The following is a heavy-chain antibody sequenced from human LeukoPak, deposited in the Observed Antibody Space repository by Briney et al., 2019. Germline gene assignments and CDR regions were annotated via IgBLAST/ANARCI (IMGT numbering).Heavy chain of an antibody. Sequence: PSETLSLTCTVSGGSISSGDYYWSWIRQPPGKGLEWIGYIYYSGSTNYNPSLKSRVTISVDTSKNQFSLKLSSVTAADTAVYYCARLGGTGTYYDFWSGYSSNWFDPWGQGTLVTVSS. V-gene: IGHV4-61*08. CDR3: ARLGGTGTYYDFWSGYSSNWFDP. J-gene: IGHJ5*02. CDR2: IYYSGST. D-gene: IGHD3-3*01. CDR1: GGSISSGDYY.